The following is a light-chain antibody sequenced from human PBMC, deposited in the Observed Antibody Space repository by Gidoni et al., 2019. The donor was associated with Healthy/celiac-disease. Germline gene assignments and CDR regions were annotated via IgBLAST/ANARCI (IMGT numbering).Light chain of an antibody. J-gene: IGKJ3*01. CDR1: QSVSSSY. CDR3: QQGAT. Sequence: DIVLTQSPGTLSLSPGERATLSCRASQSVSSSYLAWYQQKPGQAPRLLIYGASSRATGIPDRFSGSGSGTDCTLTISRLEPEDFAVYYCQQGATFGPGTKVDIK. CDR2: GAS. V-gene: IGKV3-20*01.